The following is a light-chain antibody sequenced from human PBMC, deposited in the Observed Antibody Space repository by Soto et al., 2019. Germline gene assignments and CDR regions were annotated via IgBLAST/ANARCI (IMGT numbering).Light chain of an antibody. CDR1: SSNIGSNS. CDR2: SNN. V-gene: IGLV1-44*01. J-gene: IGLJ3*02. Sequence: QSVLTQPPSASGTPGQRVTISCSGSSSNIGSNSVSWYQQLPGTAPKLLIYSNNQRPSLVPDRFSGSKSGTSASLAISGLQSEDEADYYCAAWDDSLNGQGVFGGGTKLTVL. CDR3: AAWDDSLNGQGV.